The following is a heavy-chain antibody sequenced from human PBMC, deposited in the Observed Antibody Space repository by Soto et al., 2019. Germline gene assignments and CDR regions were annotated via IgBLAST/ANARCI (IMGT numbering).Heavy chain of an antibody. J-gene: IGHJ3*02. D-gene: IGHD2-15*01. CDR2: ISSSSSNT. V-gene: IGHV3-21*01. CDR1: GFTFSNYG. Sequence: EVQLVESGGGLVEPGGSLRLSCAASGFTFSNYGMNWVRQAPGKGLEWVSSISSSSSNTGYADSVRGRFTISRETGKNSLYLQMNSLRAGDTAIFYCAPQYCSGGRCFSRYALDSWGQGTMVTVSS. CDR3: APQYCSGGRCFSRYALDS.